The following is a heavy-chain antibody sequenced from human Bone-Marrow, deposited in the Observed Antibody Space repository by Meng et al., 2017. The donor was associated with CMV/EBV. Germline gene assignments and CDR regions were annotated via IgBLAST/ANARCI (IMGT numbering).Heavy chain of an antibody. D-gene: IGHD2-2*01. V-gene: IGHV1-69*05. CDR1: GGTFSSYA. CDR3: ARGSGYQLLSHEHNWFDP. CDR2: IIPIFGTA. J-gene: IGHJ5*02. Sequence: SVKVSCKASGGTFSSYAISWVRQAPGQGLEWMGGIIPIFGTANYAQKFQGRVTITTDESTSTAYMELSSLRSEDTAVYYCARGSGYQLLSHEHNWFDPWGQGTLVTVPQ.